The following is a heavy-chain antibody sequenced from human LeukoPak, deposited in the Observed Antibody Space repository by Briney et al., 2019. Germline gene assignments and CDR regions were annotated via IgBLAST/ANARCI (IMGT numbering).Heavy chain of an antibody. Sequence: ASVKVSCKASGYAFTSYAMHWVRQAPGQRLEWMGWINAGNGNTKYSQEFQGRVTITRDTSASTAYMELSSLRSEDMAVYYCAREGATFYFDYWGQGTLVTVSS. J-gene: IGHJ4*02. CDR2: INAGNGNT. D-gene: IGHD1-26*01. CDR3: AREGATFYFDY. CDR1: GYAFTSYA. V-gene: IGHV1-3*03.